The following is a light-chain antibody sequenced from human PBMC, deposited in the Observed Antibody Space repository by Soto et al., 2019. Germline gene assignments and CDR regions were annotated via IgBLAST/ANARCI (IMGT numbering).Light chain of an antibody. CDR1: QSVSSY. V-gene: IGKV3-11*01. Sequence: EIVLTQSPATLSLSPGERATLSCRASQSVSSYLAWYQQKPGQAPRLLIYDASNRATGIPARFSGSGSGTDFTLTISSLEPEDFAVYVCQQYGSSPPTFGQGTKVDVK. J-gene: IGKJ1*01. CDR2: DAS. CDR3: QQYGSSPPT.